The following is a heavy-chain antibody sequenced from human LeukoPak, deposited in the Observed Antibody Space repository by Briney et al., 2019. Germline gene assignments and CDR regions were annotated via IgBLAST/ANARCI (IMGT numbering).Heavy chain of an antibody. D-gene: IGHD6-6*01. CDR3: AKSIAARRGFDY. Sequence: GGSLRLSCAASGFTFSSYAMSWVRQAPGKGLEWVSAISGGGGSTYYADSVKGRFTISRDNSKNTLYLQMNSLRAEDTAVYYCAKSIAARRGFDYWGQGTLVTVSS. CDR1: GFTFSSYA. J-gene: IGHJ4*02. CDR2: ISGGGGST. V-gene: IGHV3-23*01.